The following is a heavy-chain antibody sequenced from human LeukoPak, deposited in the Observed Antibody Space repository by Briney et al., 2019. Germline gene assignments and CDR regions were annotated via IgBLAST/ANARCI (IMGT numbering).Heavy chain of an antibody. V-gene: IGHV3-30-3*01. J-gene: IGHJ4*02. CDR2: ISYGGNNQ. Sequence: PGGSLRLSCGASGFTFSHYAMNWVRQAPGQGLEWVAIISYGGNNQYYAHSVKGRFTITRDNTKNTVYLQVNSLRPEDTAVYYCARAPDSSGYYYHFDYWGQGTLVTVSS. CDR3: ARAPDSSGYYYHFDY. CDR1: GFTFSHYA. D-gene: IGHD3-22*01.